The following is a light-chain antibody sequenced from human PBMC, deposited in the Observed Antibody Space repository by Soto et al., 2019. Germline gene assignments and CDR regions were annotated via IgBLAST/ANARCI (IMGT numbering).Light chain of an antibody. J-gene: IGLJ2*01. Sequence: QSALTQPRSVSGSPGQSVTISCTGTSSDVGGNNYVSWYQQHPGKAPKVMIYDVSKRPSGVPDRFSGSKSGNTASLTISGLQAEDEPDYYCCSYAGSYTFVFGGGTKLTVL. CDR3: CSYAGSYTFV. CDR1: SSDVGGNNY. V-gene: IGLV2-11*01. CDR2: DVS.